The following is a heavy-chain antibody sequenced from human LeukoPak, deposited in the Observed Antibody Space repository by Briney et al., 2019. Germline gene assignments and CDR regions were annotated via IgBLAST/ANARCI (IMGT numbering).Heavy chain of an antibody. CDR1: GFTFSSYA. CDR3: AKGRSWDIGGDY. Sequence: PGGSLRLSFAASGFTFSSYAMSWVRQAPGKGLEWVTAISGSGGSTYYADSVKGRFTISRDNSKNTLYLQMNSLRAEDTAVYYCAKGRSWDIGGDYWGQGTLVTVSS. CDR2: ISGSGGST. D-gene: IGHD5-12*01. V-gene: IGHV3-23*01. J-gene: IGHJ4*02.